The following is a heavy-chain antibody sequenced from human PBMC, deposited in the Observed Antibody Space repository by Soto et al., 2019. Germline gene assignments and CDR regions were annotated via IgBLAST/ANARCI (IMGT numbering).Heavy chain of an antibody. Sequence: QLQLQESGPGLVKPSETLSLTCTVSGGSISSSSYYWGWIRQPPGKGLEWIGSIYYSGSTYYNPSLKSRVTISVDTSKNQLSLKLSSVTAADTAVYYCARQAVSDDYGDLWGQGTLVTVSS. J-gene: IGHJ5*02. CDR1: GGSISSSSYY. CDR3: ARQAVSDDYGDL. V-gene: IGHV4-39*01. D-gene: IGHD4-17*01. CDR2: IYYSGST.